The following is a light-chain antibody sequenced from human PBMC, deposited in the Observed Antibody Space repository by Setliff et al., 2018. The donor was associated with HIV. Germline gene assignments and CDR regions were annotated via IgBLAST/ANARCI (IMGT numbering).Light chain of an antibody. J-gene: IGLJ1*01. V-gene: IGLV2-23*02. CDR3: CSYAGSSTYV. CDR1: SSDIGTYNL. Sequence: QSALTQPASVSGSPGQSITISCTGTSSDIGTYNLVSWYQQHPGKAPKLMIYDVTERPSGVSNRFSGSKSGNTASLTISGLQAEDEADYYCCSYAGSSTYVFGTGTKVTVL. CDR2: DVT.